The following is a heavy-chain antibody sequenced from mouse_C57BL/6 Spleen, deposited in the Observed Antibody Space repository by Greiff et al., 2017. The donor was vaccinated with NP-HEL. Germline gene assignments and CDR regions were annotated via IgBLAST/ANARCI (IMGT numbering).Heavy chain of an antibody. Sequence: QVQLQQSGAELVKPGASVKISCKASGYAFSSYWMNWVKQRPGKGLEWIGQIYPGDGDTNYNGKFKGKATLTADKSSSTAYMQLSSLTSEDSAVYFCACLSRPGYAMDYWGQGTSVTVSS. CDR1: GYAFSSYW. CDR2: IYPGDGDT. J-gene: IGHJ4*01. CDR3: ACLSRPGYAMDY. V-gene: IGHV1-80*01.